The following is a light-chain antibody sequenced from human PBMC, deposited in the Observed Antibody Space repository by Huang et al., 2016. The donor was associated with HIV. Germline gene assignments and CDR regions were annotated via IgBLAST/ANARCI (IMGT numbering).Light chain of an antibody. Sequence: DIQMTQSPSFLSASVGDRVTITCRASQGISYYLAWYQQRPGKVPKLLISDASTLQSGVPSRFSGGGSGTDFRLIISSLQPEDVATYFCQKYNIAPYTFGQGTKLEI. V-gene: IGKV1-27*01. J-gene: IGKJ2*01. CDR2: DAS. CDR3: QKYNIAPYT. CDR1: QGISYY.